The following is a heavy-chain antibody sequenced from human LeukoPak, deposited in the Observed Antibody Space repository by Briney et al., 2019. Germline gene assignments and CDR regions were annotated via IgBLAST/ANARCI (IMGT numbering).Heavy chain of an antibody. CDR2: FYNSGTT. V-gene: IGHV4-39*07. CDR3: ARIPPLYCSTSSCYSRSFDF. CDR1: GGSITSSTYY. D-gene: IGHD2-2*02. J-gene: IGHJ4*02. Sequence: SETLSLTCTVSGGSITSSTYYWGWIRQTPGKGLEWIGSFYNSGTTYYTPSLKSRVTISVDTSKSQFSLKLSSVTAADTAVYYCARIPPLYCSTSSCYSRSFDFWGQGILVTVSS.